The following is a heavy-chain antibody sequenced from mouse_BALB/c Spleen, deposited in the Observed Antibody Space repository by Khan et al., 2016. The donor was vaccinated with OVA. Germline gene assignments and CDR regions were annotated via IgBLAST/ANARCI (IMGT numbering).Heavy chain of an antibody. Sequence: LVESGPELKKPGETVKISCKASGYTLTNYGMNWVKQAPGKGLKWMGWINTYTGEPTYAEDFKGRIAFSLETSASTAYLQINNLKNEDTATSFCARSNGNYWFAYWGQGTLVTVSA. J-gene: IGHJ3*01. D-gene: IGHD2-1*01. CDR2: INTYTGEP. CDR1: GYTLTNYG. V-gene: IGHV9-3-1*01. CDR3: ARSNGNYWFAY.